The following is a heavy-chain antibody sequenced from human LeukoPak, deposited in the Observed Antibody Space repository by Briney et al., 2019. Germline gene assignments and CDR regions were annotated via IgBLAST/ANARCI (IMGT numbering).Heavy chain of an antibody. CDR3: ARVPFGSGSYSTLDY. CDR2: ISGNGGNA. Sequence: PGGSLRLSCAASGFTFSECVMTWVRQAPGKGLEWVSAISGNGGNAYYADSMKGRFTISRDNSKDTLYLQMNSLRAESTAVYYCARVPFGSGSYSTLDYWGQGTLVTVSS. CDR1: GFTFSECV. J-gene: IGHJ4*02. V-gene: IGHV3-23*01. D-gene: IGHD3-10*01.